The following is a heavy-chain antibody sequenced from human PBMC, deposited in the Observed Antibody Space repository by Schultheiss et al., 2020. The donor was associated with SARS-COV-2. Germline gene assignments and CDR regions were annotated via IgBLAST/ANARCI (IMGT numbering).Heavy chain of an antibody. CDR1: GFTFSSYS. V-gene: IGHV3-21*01. CDR2: ISSSSSYI. Sequence: GGSLRLSCAASGFTFSSYSMNWVRQAPGKGLEWVSSISSSSSYIYYADSVKGRFTISRDNSKNTLYLQMNSLRAEDTAVYYCARDRDYGADYWGQGTLVTVSS. CDR3: ARDRDYGADY. J-gene: IGHJ4*02. D-gene: IGHD4-17*01.